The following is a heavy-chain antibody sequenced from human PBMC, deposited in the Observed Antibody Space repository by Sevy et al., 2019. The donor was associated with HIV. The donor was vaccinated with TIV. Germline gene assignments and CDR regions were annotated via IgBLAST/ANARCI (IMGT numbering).Heavy chain of an antibody. CDR3: TRDMYGIDY. CDR2: VDNDGSGT. CDR1: GFTFTNYW. D-gene: IGHD2-8*01. J-gene: IGHJ4*02. Sequence: GGSLRLSCAASGFTFTNYWMHWVRQAPGKGLVWVSRVDNDGSGTKYADSVKGRFTISRDNAKNTVYLQMNSLRAEDTADYYCTRDMYGIDYWGQGTLVTVSS. V-gene: IGHV3-74*03.